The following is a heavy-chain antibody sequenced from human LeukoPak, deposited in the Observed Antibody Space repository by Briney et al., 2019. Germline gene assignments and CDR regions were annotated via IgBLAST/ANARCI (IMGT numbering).Heavy chain of an antibody. J-gene: IGHJ4*02. CDR3: ARLFSSSWYEDSQPNFDY. Sequence: ASVKVSCKASGYTFTGYYMHWVRQAPGQGLEWMGWINPNSGGTNYAQKFQGRVTMTRDTSISTAYMELSSLRSDDTAVYYCARLFSSSWYEDSQPNFDYWGQGTLVTVSS. CDR2: INPNSGGT. D-gene: IGHD6-13*01. V-gene: IGHV1-2*02. CDR1: GYTFTGYY.